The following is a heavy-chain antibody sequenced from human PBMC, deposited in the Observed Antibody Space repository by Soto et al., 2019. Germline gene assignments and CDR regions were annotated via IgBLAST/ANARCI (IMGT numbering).Heavy chain of an antibody. Sequence: EVQLVESGGGLVQPGRSLRLSCAASGFTFDDYAMHWVRQAPGKGLEWVSGISWNSGSIGYADSVKGRFTISRDNAKNSLYLQMNSLRAEDTALYYCAKESVPAAMGYYYGMDVWGQGTTVTVSS. CDR2: ISWNSGSI. V-gene: IGHV3-9*01. CDR1: GFTFDDYA. J-gene: IGHJ6*02. CDR3: AKESVPAAMGYYYGMDV. D-gene: IGHD2-2*01.